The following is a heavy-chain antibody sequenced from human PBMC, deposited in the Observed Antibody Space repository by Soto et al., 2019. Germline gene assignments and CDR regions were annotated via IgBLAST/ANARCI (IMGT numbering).Heavy chain of an antibody. J-gene: IGHJ6*02. CDR3: ARIVVNLGAFGMDV. Sequence: PGGSLRLSCAASGFTFSSYEMNWVRQAPGKGLEWVSYISSSGSTIYYADSVKGRFTISRDNAKNSLYLQMNSLRAEDTAVYYCARIVVNLGAFGMDVWGQGTTVTVSS. CDR1: GFTFSSYE. D-gene: IGHD2-15*01. V-gene: IGHV3-48*03. CDR2: ISSSGSTI.